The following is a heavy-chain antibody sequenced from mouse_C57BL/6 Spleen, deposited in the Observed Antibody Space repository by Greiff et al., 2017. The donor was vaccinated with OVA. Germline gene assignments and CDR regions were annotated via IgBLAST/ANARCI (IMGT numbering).Heavy chain of an antibody. J-gene: IGHJ4*01. CDR2: IYPGDGDT. Sequence: VQLQQSGPELVKPGASVKISCKASGYAFSSSWMNWVKQRPGKGLEWIGRIYPGDGDTNYNGKFKGKATLTADKSSSTAYMQLSSLTSEDSAVYFCAREDLTTVVDYYAMDYWGQGTSVTVSS. D-gene: IGHD1-1*01. V-gene: IGHV1-82*01. CDR1: GYAFSSSW. CDR3: AREDLTTVVDYYAMDY.